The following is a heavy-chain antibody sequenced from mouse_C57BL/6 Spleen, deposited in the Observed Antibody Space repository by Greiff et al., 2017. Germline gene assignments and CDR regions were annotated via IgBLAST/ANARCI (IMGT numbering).Heavy chain of an antibody. CDR3: ARRDYGSSPSYWYFDV. J-gene: IGHJ1*03. D-gene: IGHD1-1*01. CDR2: IYPRSGNT. CDR1: GYTFTSYG. V-gene: IGHV1-81*01. Sequence: QVQLKESGAELARPGASVKLSCKASGYTFTSYGISWVKQRTGQGLEWIGEIYPRSGNTYYNEKFKGKATLTADKSSSTAYMELRSLTSEDSAVYFCARRDYGSSPSYWYFDVWGTGTTVTVSS.